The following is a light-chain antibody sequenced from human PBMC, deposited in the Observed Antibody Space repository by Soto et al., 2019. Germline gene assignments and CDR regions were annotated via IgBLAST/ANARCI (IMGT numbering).Light chain of an antibody. Sequence: EIVLTQSPATLSLSPGERATLSCRASQNIGRYLAWYQQTPGQVPRLLIYDVSDRATGIPARFSGSGSGTDFPLTISRLEAEEFAVYYCQERMSWPLTFGGGTKVESK. V-gene: IGKV3-11*01. J-gene: IGKJ4*01. CDR1: QNIGRY. CDR3: QERMSWPLT. CDR2: DVS.